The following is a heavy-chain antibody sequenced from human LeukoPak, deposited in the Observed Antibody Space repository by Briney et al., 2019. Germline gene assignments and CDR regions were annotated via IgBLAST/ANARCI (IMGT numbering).Heavy chain of an antibody. CDR2: FDPEDGEK. CDR1: GYTLTELF. V-gene: IGHV1-24*01. CDR3: ATVAITMVRGVNIAYFDY. Sequence: ASVKVSCKVSGYTLTELFMHWVRQAPGSGVEWMGGFDPEDGEKILAQKYQGRSTMTEDPATDTAYMWLSRLRSEDTAVYYCATVAITMVRGVNIAYFDYWGQGTLFTVSS. D-gene: IGHD3-10*01. J-gene: IGHJ4*02.